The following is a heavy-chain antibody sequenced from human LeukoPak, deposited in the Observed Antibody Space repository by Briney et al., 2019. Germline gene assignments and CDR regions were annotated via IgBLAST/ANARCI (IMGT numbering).Heavy chain of an antibody. CDR3: AKDDSSGYFRFDY. CDR2: IRGSGSKS. V-gene: IGHV3-23*01. D-gene: IGHD3-22*01. Sequence: QPGGSLRLSCAASGFTFSSYAMNWVRQASRKGLEWVSAIRGSGSKSYYADSVKGRFTISRDNSKNTLYLQMNSLTAEDTALYYCAKDDSSGYFRFDYWGQGTLVTVSS. J-gene: IGHJ4*02. CDR1: GFTFSSYA.